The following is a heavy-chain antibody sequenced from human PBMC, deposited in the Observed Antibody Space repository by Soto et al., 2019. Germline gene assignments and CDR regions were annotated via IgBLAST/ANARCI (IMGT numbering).Heavy chain of an antibody. V-gene: IGHV1-3*01. Sequence: GASVKVSCKASGYTFTSYAMHWVRQAPGQRLEWMGWINAGNGNTKYSQKFQGRVTITRDTSASTAYMELSSLRSEDTAVYYCARDLRLRYYDILGPPRLYGMDVWGQGTTVTVSS. CDR3: ARDLRLRYYDILGPPRLYGMDV. D-gene: IGHD3-9*01. CDR2: INAGNGNT. J-gene: IGHJ6*02. CDR1: GYTFTSYA.